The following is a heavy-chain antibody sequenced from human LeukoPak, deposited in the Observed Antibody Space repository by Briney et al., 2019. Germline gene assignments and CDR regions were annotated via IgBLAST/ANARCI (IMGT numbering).Heavy chain of an antibody. CDR3: AREGIAARPDYYYYYMDV. CDR2: IYTSGST. CDR1: GGSTGSDY. J-gene: IGHJ6*03. V-gene: IGHV4-4*07. D-gene: IGHD6-6*01. Sequence: PSETLSLTCTVSGGSTGSDYWSWIRQPAGKGLEWIGRIYTSGSTNYNPSLKSRVTISVDTSKNQFSLKLSSVTAADTAVYYCAREGIAARPDYYYYYMDVWGKGTTVTVSS.